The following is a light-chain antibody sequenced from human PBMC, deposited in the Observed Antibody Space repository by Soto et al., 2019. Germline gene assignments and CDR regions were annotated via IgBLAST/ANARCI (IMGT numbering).Light chain of an antibody. Sequence: DIQMTQSPSSLSASVGDRVTITCRASQGISNYLAWYQQKPVKVPKLLIYTASTLASGVPSRFSGSGSGTDFTLTISGLQPEDIGTYYWLNYNIAPQTFGQGTRWIS. V-gene: IGKV1-27*01. J-gene: IGKJ1*01. CDR3: LNYNIAPQT. CDR2: TAS. CDR1: QGISNY.